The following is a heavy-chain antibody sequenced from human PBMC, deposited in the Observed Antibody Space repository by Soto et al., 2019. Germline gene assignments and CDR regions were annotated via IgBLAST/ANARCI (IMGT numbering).Heavy chain of an antibody. D-gene: IGHD2-15*01. CDR2: ISAYNGNT. Sequence: ASVKVSCKASGYTFTSYGISWVRQAPGQGLEWMGWISAYNGNTNYAQKLQGRVTMTTDTSTSTAYMELRSLRSDDTAVYYCAGDGARYNIVVVVAATPEYYYYGMDVWGQGTTVTVSS. V-gene: IGHV1-18*04. CDR1: GYTFTSYG. J-gene: IGHJ6*02. CDR3: AGDGARYNIVVVVAATPEYYYYGMDV.